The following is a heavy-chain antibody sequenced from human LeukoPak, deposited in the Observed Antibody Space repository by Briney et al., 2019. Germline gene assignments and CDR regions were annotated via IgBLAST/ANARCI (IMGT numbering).Heavy chain of an antibody. CDR3: ARRDDHNGRDY. CDR2: ISYDGSNK. CDR1: GFTFSSYA. V-gene: IGHV3-30*14. Sequence: GGSLRFSCAASGFTFSSYAMHWVRQAPGKGLEWVAVISYDGSNKYYADSVKGRFTISRDNSKNTVYLQMNSLRAEDTAMYYCARRDDHNGRDYWGQGTLVTVSS. J-gene: IGHJ4*02. D-gene: IGHD5-24*01.